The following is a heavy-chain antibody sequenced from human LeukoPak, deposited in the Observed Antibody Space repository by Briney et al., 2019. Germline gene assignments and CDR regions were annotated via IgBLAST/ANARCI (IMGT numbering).Heavy chain of an antibody. CDR1: GFTLSDYY. J-gene: IGHJ4*02. CDR2: ISTRDNTI. Sequence: GGSLRLSCTASGFTLSDYYMSWIRQTPGKGLEWLSYISTRDNTIQYADSVKGRFTISRDNANNPVFLQMNNLRAEDSAIYYCARGARWAYYFDYWGQGSLVTVSS. D-gene: IGHD4-23*01. V-gene: IGHV3-11*01. CDR3: ARGARWAYYFDY.